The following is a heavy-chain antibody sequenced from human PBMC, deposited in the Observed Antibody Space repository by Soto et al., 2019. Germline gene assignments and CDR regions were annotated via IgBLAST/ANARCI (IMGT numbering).Heavy chain of an antibody. CDR1: GGSISSSSYY. J-gene: IGHJ5*02. V-gene: IGHV4-39*01. CDR2: IYYSWST. Sequence: QLQLQESGPGLVKPSETLSLTCTVSGGSISSSSYYWGWIRQPPGKGLEWIGSIYYSWSTYYKTSLKSRVTIPVDTSRTQLPLRLRSVTAADTAVYYCAGIAAGIGVGWFDPWGQGTLVTVCS. D-gene: IGHD6-13*01. CDR3: AGIAAGIGVGWFDP.